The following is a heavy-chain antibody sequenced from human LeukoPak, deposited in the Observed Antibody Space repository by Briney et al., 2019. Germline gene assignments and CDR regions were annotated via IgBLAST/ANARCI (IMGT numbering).Heavy chain of an antibody. CDR2: ISSSGSTI. CDR1: GFTFSSYE. D-gene: IGHD5-12*01. J-gene: IGHJ6*02. Sequence: GGSLRLSCAASGFTFSSYEMSWVRQAPGKGLEWVSYISSSGSTIYYADSVKGRFTISRDNAKNSLYLQMNSLRAEDTAVYYCARDLLYSGYDLFSSACYGMDVWGQGTTVTVS. CDR3: ARDLLYSGYDLFSSACYGMDV. V-gene: IGHV3-48*03.